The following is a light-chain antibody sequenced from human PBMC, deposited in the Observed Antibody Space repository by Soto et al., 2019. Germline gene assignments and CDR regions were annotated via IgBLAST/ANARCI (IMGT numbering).Light chain of an antibody. J-gene: IGKJ1*01. CDR3: QQYDSYWT. CDR2: DAS. CDR1: QSISNW. Sequence: DIEMTQYPSTLSASVGDRVTFTCRASQSISNWLAWYKQKPGKAPKLLIYDASSLESGVPSRFSGSGSGTEFTLTISRLKPDDFATYYCQQYDSYWTFGHGTQVDIK. V-gene: IGKV1-5*01.